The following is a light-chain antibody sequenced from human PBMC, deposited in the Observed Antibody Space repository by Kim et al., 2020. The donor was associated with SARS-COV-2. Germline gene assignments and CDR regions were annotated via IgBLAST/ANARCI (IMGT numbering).Light chain of an antibody. CDR1: QSLSSW. J-gene: IGKJ2*01. CDR3: QQYKSYPYT. Sequence: SASVGDRVIITCRASQSLSSWLAWYQQKPGRAPKLLIYTASSLESGVPSRFSGSESGTEFTLTISSLQPDDFATYYCQQYKSYPYTFGQGTKLEI. V-gene: IGKV1-5*03. CDR2: TAS.